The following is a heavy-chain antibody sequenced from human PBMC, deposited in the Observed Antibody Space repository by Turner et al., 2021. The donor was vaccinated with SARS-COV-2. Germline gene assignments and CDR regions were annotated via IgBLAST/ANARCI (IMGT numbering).Heavy chain of an antibody. CDR3: AVLTGTMVRGVRRAPIYYMDV. CDR2: ISAYSGNT. CDR1: GYTFASIG. D-gene: IGHD3-10*01. Sequence: QVQLVQSGAEVKKPGATVKVSCKASGYTFASIGISWVRQAPEQVLEGMGWISAYSGNTNYAQKLQGRATKTTVTSTSTAYMELRCLRTDDTAVDYSAVLTGTMVRGVRRAPIYYMDVWGKGTTVTVSS. J-gene: IGHJ6*03. V-gene: IGHV1-18*04.